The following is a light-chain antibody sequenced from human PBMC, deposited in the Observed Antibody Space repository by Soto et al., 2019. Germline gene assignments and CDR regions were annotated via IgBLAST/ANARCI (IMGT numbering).Light chain of an antibody. CDR2: DAS. V-gene: IGKV3-15*01. CDR1: QSVSNN. CDR3: QQYNNWPPWT. J-gene: IGKJ1*01. Sequence: ILMTQSPATLSVSPGERATLSCRASQSVSNNLDWYQQKPGQVPRLLIYDASTRATGIPARFSGSGSGTEFTLTISGLQSEDFAVYYCQQYNNWPPWTFGQGTKVEIK.